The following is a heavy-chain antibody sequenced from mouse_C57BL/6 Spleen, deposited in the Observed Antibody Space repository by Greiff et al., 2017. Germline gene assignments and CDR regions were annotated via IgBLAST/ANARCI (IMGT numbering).Heavy chain of an antibody. V-gene: IGHV7-3*01. J-gene: IGHJ2*01. CDR2: IRNKANGYTT. Sequence: DVKLVESGGGLVQPGGSLSLSCAASGFTFTDYYMSWVRQPPGKALAWLGFIRNKANGYTTAYSASVKGRFTISSDNSQSILYLQMNALRAEGSATYYCARGWEYYCAYWGQGTTLTVSS. CDR3: ARGWEYYCAY. CDR1: GFTFTDYY. D-gene: IGHD4-1*01.